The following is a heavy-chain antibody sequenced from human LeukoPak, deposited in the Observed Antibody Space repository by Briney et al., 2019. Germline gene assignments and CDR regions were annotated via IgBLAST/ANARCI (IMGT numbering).Heavy chain of an antibody. J-gene: IGHJ4*02. CDR2: FAPEYGET. D-gene: IGHD3-3*01. V-gene: IGHV1-24*01. Sequence: ASVKVSRKFSGYPLTELSMHWARHAPAKGREWVGDFAPEYGETIYTQTVQGRVTMAHDTQTDTHYMELSSLKSDDTAVYYCASFSDYPDYNLDDWGQGTLVTVSS. CDR3: ASFSDYPDYNLDD. CDR1: GYPLTELS.